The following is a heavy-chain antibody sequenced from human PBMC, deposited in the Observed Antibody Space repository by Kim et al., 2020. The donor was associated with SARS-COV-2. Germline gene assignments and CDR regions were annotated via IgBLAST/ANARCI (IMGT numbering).Heavy chain of an antibody. Sequence: GGSLRLSCATSGFTFSAYDMNWVRQAPGKGLEWLSFITKSSTTIYYADSVEGRFTISRDNAKNSLFLQMNSLRDEDTALYYCVRDCMGGAFDMWGQGTMVTVSS. CDR3: VRDCMGGAFDM. V-gene: IGHV3-48*02. CDR2: ITKSSTTI. J-gene: IGHJ3*02. CDR1: GFTFSAYD. D-gene: IGHD2-8*01.